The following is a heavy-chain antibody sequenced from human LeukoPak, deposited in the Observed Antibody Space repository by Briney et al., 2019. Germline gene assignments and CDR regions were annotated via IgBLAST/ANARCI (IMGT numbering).Heavy chain of an antibody. V-gene: IGHV3-74*01. CDR1: GFTFRSNW. Sequence: PGGSLRLSCAASGFTFRSNWMHSVRQAPGKGLVWVSRINTDGSGTNYADSVKGRFTISRDNAKNTLYLQMDSLRAEDTAVYYWARGYSNWYFDLWGRGTLVTVSS. CDR2: INTDGSGT. D-gene: IGHD2-15*01. J-gene: IGHJ2*01. CDR3: ARGYSNWYFDL.